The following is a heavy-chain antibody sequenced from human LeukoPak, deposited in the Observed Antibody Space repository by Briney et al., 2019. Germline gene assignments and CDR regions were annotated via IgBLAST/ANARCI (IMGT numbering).Heavy chain of an antibody. CDR2: IYPGDSAT. CDR3: ARLGPTVTTRGVSYYYYEMDV. V-gene: IGHV5-51*01. D-gene: IGHD4-11*01. Sequence: GESLKISCKGSGYSFSSYWIGWVRQMPGKGLECMGIIYPGDSATKYSPSFQGQVTISADKSISTAYLQWSSLKASDTAMYYCARLGPTVTTRGVSYYYYEMDVWGQGTTVTVSS. CDR1: GYSFSSYW. J-gene: IGHJ6*02.